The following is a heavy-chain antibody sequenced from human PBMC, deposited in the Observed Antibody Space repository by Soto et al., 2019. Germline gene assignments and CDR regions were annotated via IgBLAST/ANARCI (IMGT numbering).Heavy chain of an antibody. CDR2: IHYSGNT. J-gene: IGHJ2*01. CDR1: GGSISSNY. V-gene: IGHV4-59*08. D-gene: IGHD4-17*01. CDR3: ARRYYGGNYWYFDL. Sequence: QVQLQESGPGLVKPSETLSLTCTVSGGSISSNYWSWIRQPPGKGLEWIGYIHYSGNTNYNPSLKSRGTISIDTSKSQFSLMLSSVTAADTAVYYCARRYYGGNYWYFDLWGRGTLVTVSS.